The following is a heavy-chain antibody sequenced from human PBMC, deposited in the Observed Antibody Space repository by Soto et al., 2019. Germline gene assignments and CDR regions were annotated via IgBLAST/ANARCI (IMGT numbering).Heavy chain of an antibody. Sequence: SETLSLTCAVYGGSFSGYYWSWIRQPPGKGLEWIGEINHSGSTNYNPSLKSRVTISVDTSKNQFSLRLSSVTAADTAVYYCARGFSGWYYYYGMDVWGQGTTVTVSS. V-gene: IGHV4-34*01. J-gene: IGHJ6*02. D-gene: IGHD6-19*01. CDR2: INHSGST. CDR3: ARGFSGWYYYYGMDV. CDR1: GGSFSGYY.